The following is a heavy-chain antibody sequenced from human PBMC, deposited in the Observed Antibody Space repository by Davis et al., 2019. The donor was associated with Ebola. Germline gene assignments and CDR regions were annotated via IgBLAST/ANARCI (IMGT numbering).Heavy chain of an antibody. CDR3: ARGQRFTGNWFDP. CDR2: IYYSGST. CDR1: GGSFSGYY. D-gene: IGHD3-3*01. V-gene: IGHV4-34*01. J-gene: IGHJ5*02. Sequence: SETLSLTCAVYGGSFSGYYWSWIRQHPGKGLEWIGHIYYSGSTFYNPSLKSRVSISVDTSKNQFSLKLSSVTAADTAVYYCARGQRFTGNWFDPWGQGTLVTVSS.